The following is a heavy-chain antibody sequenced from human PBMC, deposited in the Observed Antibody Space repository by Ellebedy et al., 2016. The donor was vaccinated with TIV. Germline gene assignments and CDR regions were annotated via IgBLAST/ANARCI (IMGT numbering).Heavy chain of an antibody. D-gene: IGHD3-22*01. CDR2: MNPNSGNT. Sequence: AASVKVSCKASGYTFTSYDINWVRLATGQGLEWMGWMNPNSGNTGYAQKFQGRVNMTRNNSITTAYMELSSLRSEDTAVYYCARGGHYYDSSGYLSMAFDIWGQGTMVSVSS. V-gene: IGHV1-8*01. CDR3: ARGGHYYDSSGYLSMAFDI. J-gene: IGHJ3*02. CDR1: GYTFTSYD.